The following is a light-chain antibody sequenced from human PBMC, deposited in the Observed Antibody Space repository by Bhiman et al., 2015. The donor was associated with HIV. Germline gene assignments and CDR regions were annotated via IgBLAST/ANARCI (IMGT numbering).Light chain of an antibody. CDR3: ATWDSSLSAVV. CDR2: ENN. V-gene: IGLV1-51*02. CDR1: SSNIGNNY. Sequence: QSVLTQPPSVSATPGQTVTISCSGSSSNIGNNYLSWYRQLPRTAPKLLIYENNRRPSGVPARFSGSKSGTSATPAITGLQTGDEADYYCATWDSSLSAVVFGGGTKLTVL. J-gene: IGLJ2*01.